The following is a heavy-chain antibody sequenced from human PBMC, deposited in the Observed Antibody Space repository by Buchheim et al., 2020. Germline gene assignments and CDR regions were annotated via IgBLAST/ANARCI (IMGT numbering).Heavy chain of an antibody. CDR2: MNLDGSQK. CDR1: GFSYSGSW. V-gene: IGHV3-7*01. Sequence: EVQLVESGGDWVQPGGSLRLSCAASGFSYSGSWMGWDRQAPGKGLEWVATMNLDGSQKYHVDPVKGRVTISRDNDKKHMYLHMNSLRVEDTAVYYCVRDYFAPVDMWGRGT. CDR3: VRDYFAPVDM. J-gene: IGHJ3*02. D-gene: IGHD2/OR15-2a*01.